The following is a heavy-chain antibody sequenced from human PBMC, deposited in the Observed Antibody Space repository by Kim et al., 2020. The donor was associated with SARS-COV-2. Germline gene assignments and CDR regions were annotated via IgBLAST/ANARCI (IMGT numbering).Heavy chain of an antibody. CDR3: TTDYGHDP. Sequence: KDPGKGLEWVCHNKSKIEGGSTGYTAHVKGRFTISRDDSKNTLNLQMNSLKTEDTAVYYCTTDYGHDPWGQGTLVTVSS. CDR2: NKSKIEGGST. V-gene: IGHV3-15*01. J-gene: IGHJ5*02. D-gene: IGHD3-10*01.